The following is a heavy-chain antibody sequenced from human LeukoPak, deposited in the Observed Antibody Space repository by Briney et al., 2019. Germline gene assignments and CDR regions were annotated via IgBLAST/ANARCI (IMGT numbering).Heavy chain of an antibody. V-gene: IGHV3-7*01. Sequence: GGSLRLSCAASGFTFSSYWMSWVRQAPGKGLEWVANIKQDGSEKYYVDSVKGRFTISRDNAKNSLYLQMNSLRAEDTAVYYCAREFGDLLHAFDIWGQGTMVTVSS. CDR3: AREFGDLLHAFDI. J-gene: IGHJ3*02. CDR2: IKQDGSEK. CDR1: GFTFSSYW. D-gene: IGHD1-26*01.